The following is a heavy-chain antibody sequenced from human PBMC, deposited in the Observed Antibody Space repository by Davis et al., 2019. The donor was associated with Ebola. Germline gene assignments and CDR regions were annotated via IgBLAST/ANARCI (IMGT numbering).Heavy chain of an antibody. CDR3: ARGNYYGMDV. J-gene: IGHJ6*02. CDR2: IDRDGSTT. CDR1: GFTFSSYW. V-gene: IGHV3-74*01. Sequence: GESLRLSCAASGFTFSSYWMHWVRQAPGKGLVWVSRIDRDGSTTSYADSVKGRFTISRDNAKNTLYLQMNSLRAEDTAVYYCARGNYYGMDVWGQGTTVTVSS.